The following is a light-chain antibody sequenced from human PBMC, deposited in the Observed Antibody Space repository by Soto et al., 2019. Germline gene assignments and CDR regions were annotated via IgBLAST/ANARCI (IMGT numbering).Light chain of an antibody. CDR3: SSYAGRTLYV. CDR1: SSDVGGYNY. J-gene: IGLJ1*01. V-gene: IGLV2-8*01. Sequence: QSALTQPPSASGSPRQSVTISCTGTSSDVGGYNYVSWYQQHPGKAPKLLIHEVSKRPSWVTDRFSGSKSGNTASLTVSGLQPEDEADYYCSSYAGRTLYVFGTGTKLTVL. CDR2: EVS.